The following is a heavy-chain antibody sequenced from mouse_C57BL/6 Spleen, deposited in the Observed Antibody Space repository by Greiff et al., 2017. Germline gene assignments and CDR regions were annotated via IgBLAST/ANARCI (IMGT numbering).Heavy chain of an antibody. Sequence: VQLKESGGGLVKPGGSLKLSCAASGFTFSDYGMHWVRQAPEKGLEWVAYISSGSSTIYYADTVKGRFTISRDNAKNTLFLQMTSLRSEDTAMYYCAAVVIYYAMDYWGQGTSVTVSS. D-gene: IGHD1-1*01. CDR1: GFTFSDYG. CDR2: ISSGSSTI. CDR3: AAVVIYYAMDY. V-gene: IGHV5-17*01. J-gene: IGHJ4*01.